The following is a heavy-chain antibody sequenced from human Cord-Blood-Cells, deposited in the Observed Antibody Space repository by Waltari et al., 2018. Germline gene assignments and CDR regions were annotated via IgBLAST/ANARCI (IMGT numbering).Heavy chain of an antibody. D-gene: IGHD4-17*01. V-gene: IGHV4-39*01. CDR3: ARQYDYGDPDAFDI. CDR2: IYYSGST. J-gene: IGHJ3*02. Sequence: QLQLQESGPGLVKPSETLSLTCTASGGSFGSSSYSWGWIRQPPGKGLEWIGSIYYSGSTYYNPSLKSRVTISVDTSKNQFSLKLSSVTAADTAVYYCARQYDYGDPDAFDIWGQGTMVTVSS. CDR1: GGSFGSSSYS.